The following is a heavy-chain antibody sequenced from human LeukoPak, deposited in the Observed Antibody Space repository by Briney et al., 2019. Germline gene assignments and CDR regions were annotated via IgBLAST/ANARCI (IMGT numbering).Heavy chain of an antibody. Sequence: GASVKVSCKASGYTFITYALHWVRQAPGQRLEWIGWINVGNDNTRYSQKFQGRVTITRDTSASTAYMELSSLRSEDTAVYYCARVVGVGATIGYWGQGTLVTVSS. D-gene: IGHD1-26*01. CDR2: INVGNDNT. V-gene: IGHV1-3*01. J-gene: IGHJ4*02. CDR1: GYTFITYA. CDR3: ARVVGVGATIGY.